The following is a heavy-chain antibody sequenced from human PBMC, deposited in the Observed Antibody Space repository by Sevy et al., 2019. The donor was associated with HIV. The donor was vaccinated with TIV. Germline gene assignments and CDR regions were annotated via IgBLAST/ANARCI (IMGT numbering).Heavy chain of an antibody. J-gene: IGHJ3*02. D-gene: IGHD3-10*01. CDR2: ISSRSNYI. V-gene: IGHV3-21*01. CDR3: ARPYGSGSWEAFDI. Sequence: GGYLRLSCAASGFTFSTYTMNWVRQAPGKGLEWVSSISSRSNYIYYADSVKGRFTISRDNAKNSLYLQMNSLRAEDTAVYYCARPYGSGSWEAFDIWGQGTMVTVSS. CDR1: GFTFSTYT.